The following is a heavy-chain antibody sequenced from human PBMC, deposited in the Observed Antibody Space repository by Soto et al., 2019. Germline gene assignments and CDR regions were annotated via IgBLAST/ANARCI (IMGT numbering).Heavy chain of an antibody. D-gene: IGHD2-2*01. CDR1: GYSFSSYW. CDR3: AILPQPGAPAHY. J-gene: IGHJ4*02. V-gene: IGHV5-51*01. Sequence: PGESRKISWKGSGYSFSSYWIGWGRQMPGKGLEWMGIIYPGDSDTRYSPSFQGQVTISADKSISTAYLQWSSLKASDTAMYYCAILPQPGAPAHYWGPGPLVTVSS. CDR2: IYPGDSDT.